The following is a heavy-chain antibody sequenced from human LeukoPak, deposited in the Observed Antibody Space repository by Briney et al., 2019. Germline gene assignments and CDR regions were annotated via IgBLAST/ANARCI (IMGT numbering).Heavy chain of an antibody. D-gene: IGHD3-10*01. CDR1: GFTFDDYA. CDR3: AKDDTTMVRGVFDY. V-gene: IGHV3-9*01. J-gene: IGHJ4*02. Sequence: PGGSLRLSCAASGFTFDDYAMHWVRQAPGKGLEWVSGISWNSGSIGYADSVKGRFTISRDNAKNSLYLQMNSLRAEDTALYYCAKDDTTMVRGVFDYWGQGTLVTVSS. CDR2: ISWNSGSI.